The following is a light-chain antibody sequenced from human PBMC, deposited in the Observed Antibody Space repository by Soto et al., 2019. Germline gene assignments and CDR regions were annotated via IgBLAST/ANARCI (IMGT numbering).Light chain of an antibody. Sequence: QSALTQPASVSGSPGQPITISCTGTSSDVGGYNFVSWYQQHPGKAPKLMIYDVSNRPSGVSSRFSGSKSGNTASLTISGLQAEDEADYYCSSYTSSSTLVIFGGGTKVTVL. CDR3: SSYTSSSTLVI. J-gene: IGLJ2*01. V-gene: IGLV2-14*03. CDR1: SSDVGGYNF. CDR2: DVS.